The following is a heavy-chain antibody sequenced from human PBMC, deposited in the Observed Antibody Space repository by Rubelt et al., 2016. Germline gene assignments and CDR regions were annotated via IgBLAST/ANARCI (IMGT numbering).Heavy chain of an antibody. Sequence: QVQLQQWGAGLLKPSETLSLTCAVYGGSFSGYYWSWIRQPPGKGLEWIGEINDGGSTTFNPSLKSRVTVSVDTSKKQFSLKLGSVTAAETAAYYCARLSSSSGIDYWGQGILVTVSS. J-gene: IGHJ4*02. CDR1: GGSFSGYY. D-gene: IGHD6-6*01. V-gene: IGHV4-34*02. CDR2: INDGGST. CDR3: ARLSSSSGIDY.